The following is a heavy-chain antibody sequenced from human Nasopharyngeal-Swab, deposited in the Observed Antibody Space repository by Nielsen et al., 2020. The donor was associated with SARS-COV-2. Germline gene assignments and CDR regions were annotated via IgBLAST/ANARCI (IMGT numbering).Heavy chain of an antibody. CDR3: ASRDATYYDILTGYQALYYFDY. CDR2: ISSSGSTI. D-gene: IGHD3-9*01. CDR1: GFTFSDYY. J-gene: IGHJ4*02. Sequence: GESLKISCAASGFTFSDYYMNWIRQAPGKGLEWVSYISSSGSTIYYADSVKGRFTISRDNAKNSLYLQMNSLRAEDTAVYYCASRDATYYDILTGYQALYYFDYWGQGTLVTVSS. V-gene: IGHV3-11*01.